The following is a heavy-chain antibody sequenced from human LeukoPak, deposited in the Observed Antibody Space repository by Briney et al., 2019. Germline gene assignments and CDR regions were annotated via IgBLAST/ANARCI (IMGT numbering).Heavy chain of an antibody. CDR1: GFTFSSYA. Sequence: GGSLRLSCAASGFTFSSYAMSWVRQAPGKGLEWVSAISGSGGSTYYADSVKGRFTISRDNSKNTLYLQMNSLRAEDTAVYYCAKGFLGSGSYYNWRGAFDYWGQGTLVTVSS. CDR3: AKGFLGSGSYYNWRGAFDY. J-gene: IGHJ4*02. D-gene: IGHD3-10*01. CDR2: ISGSGGST. V-gene: IGHV3-23*01.